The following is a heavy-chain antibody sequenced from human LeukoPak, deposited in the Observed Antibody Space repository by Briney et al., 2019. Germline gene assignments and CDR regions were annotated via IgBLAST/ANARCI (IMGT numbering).Heavy chain of an antibody. J-gene: IGHJ4*02. D-gene: IGHD2-15*01. CDR2: INPNSGGT. CDR3: ARKVVAANEQQKPIDY. V-gene: IGHV1-2*06. Sequence: ASVKVSCKASGYTFTGYYMHWVRQAPGQGLEWMGRINPNSGGTNYAQKFQGRVTMTRDTSISTAYMELSRLRSDDTAVYYCARKVVAANEQQKPIDYWGQGTLVTVSS. CDR1: GYTFTGYY.